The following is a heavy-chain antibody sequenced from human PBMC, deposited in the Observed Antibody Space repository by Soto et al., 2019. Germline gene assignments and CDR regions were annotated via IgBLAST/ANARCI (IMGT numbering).Heavy chain of an antibody. V-gene: IGHV4-39*01. Sequence: QLQLQESGPGLVKPSETLSLTCTVSGGSISNSSYYWGWIRQPPGKGLEWIGSIYYSGSTYYNPSLKSRVTISVDTSKNQFSLKLSSVTAADTAVYYCARHLGVLWFGELLPRNWFDPWGQGTLVTVSS. J-gene: IGHJ5*02. CDR3: ARHLGVLWFGELLPRNWFDP. D-gene: IGHD3-10*01. CDR1: GGSISNSSYY. CDR2: IYYSGST.